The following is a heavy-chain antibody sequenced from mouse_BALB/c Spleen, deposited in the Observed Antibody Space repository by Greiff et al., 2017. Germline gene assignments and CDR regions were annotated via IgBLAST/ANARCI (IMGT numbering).Heavy chain of an antibody. J-gene: IGHJ4*01. CDR1: GFTFSDYY. CDR3: AKSMIIYAMDY. D-gene: IGHD2-4*01. Sequence: DVKGVESGGGLVKPGGSLKLSCAASGFTFSDYYMYWVRQTPEKRLEWVATISDGGSYTYYPDSVKGRFTISRDNAKNNLYLQMSSLKSEDTAMYYCAKSMIIYAMDYWGQGTSVTVSS. V-gene: IGHV5-4*02. CDR2: ISDGGSYT.